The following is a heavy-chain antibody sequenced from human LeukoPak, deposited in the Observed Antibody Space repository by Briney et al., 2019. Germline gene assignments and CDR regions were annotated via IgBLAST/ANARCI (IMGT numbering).Heavy chain of an antibody. CDR2: IFHTGNT. CDR3: ARPQQFYGPVDY. Sequence: SETLSLTCAVFGSSISSSNWWSWVRQPPGKGLEWIGEIFHTGNTNYNPSLMSRVTISVDKSISTAYLQWSSLKASDTAMYYCARPQQFYGPVDYWGQGTLVTVSS. V-gene: IGHV4-4*02. D-gene: IGHD2/OR15-2a*01. J-gene: IGHJ4*02. CDR1: GSSISSSNW.